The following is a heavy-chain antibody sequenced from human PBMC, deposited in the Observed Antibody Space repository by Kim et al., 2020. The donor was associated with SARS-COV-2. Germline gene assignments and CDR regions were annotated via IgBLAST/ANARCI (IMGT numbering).Heavy chain of an antibody. CDR2: A. D-gene: IGHD6-6*01. V-gene: IGHV1-69*01. J-gene: IGHJ4*02. CDR3: ARYSSSSNFDY. Sequence: ANYAQKSQSRVTITADESTSTAYMELSSLRSEDTAVYYCARYSSSSNFDYWGQGTLVTVSS.